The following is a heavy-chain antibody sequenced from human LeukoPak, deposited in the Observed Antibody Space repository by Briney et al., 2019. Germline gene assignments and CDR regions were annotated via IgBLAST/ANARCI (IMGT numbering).Heavy chain of an antibody. Sequence: GRSLRLSCAASGFTFSSYAMHWVRQAPGKGLEWVAVISYDGSNKYYADSVKGRFTISRDNYKNTLYLQMNSLRAEDTAVYYCARDATRFYDFWSGYYTPADYWGQGTLVTVSS. D-gene: IGHD3-3*01. CDR1: GFTFSSYA. CDR3: ARDATRFYDFWSGYYTPADY. J-gene: IGHJ4*02. V-gene: IGHV3-30*01. CDR2: ISYDGSNK.